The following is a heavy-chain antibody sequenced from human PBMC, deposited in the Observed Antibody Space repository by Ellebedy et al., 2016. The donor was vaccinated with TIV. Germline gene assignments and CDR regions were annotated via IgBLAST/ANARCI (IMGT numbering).Heavy chain of an antibody. CDR1: GYTFTNYG. Sequence: ASVKVSXXASGYTFTNYGINWVRQAPGQGLEYMGWISTNNVNTYYIQKLQGRVTMTTDTSTSTAYMELRSLRSDDTAVYYCAREGDYNDYNWFDPWGQGTPVTVSS. CDR3: AREGDYNDYNWFDP. J-gene: IGHJ5*02. D-gene: IGHD4-17*01. V-gene: IGHV1-18*04. CDR2: ISTNNVNT.